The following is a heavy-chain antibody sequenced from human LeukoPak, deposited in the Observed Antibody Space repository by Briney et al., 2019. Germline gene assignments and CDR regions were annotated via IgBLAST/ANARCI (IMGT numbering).Heavy chain of an antibody. CDR3: ARDRAAAGHWFDP. CDR1: GGSISSYY. CDR2: IYYSGST. D-gene: IGHD6-13*01. J-gene: IGHJ5*02. V-gene: IGHV4-59*01. Sequence: SETLSLTCTVSGGSISSYYWSWIRQPPGKGLEWIGYIYYSGSTNYNPSLKSRVTISVDTSKNQFSLKLSSVTAADTAVYYCARDRAAAGHWFDPWGREPWSPSPQ.